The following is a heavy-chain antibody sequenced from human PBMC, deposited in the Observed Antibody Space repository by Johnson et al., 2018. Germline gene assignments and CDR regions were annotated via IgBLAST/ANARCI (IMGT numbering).Heavy chain of an antibody. CDR2: SSSTTSII. CDR3: ARAPPQKIVGPTEYYFDY. V-gene: IGHV3-48*02. D-gene: IGHD1-26*01. J-gene: IGHJ4*02. CDR1: GFNVRSYS. Sequence: VQLVESGGGLAQPGGSLKLSCAASGFNVRSYSMIWVRQAPGKGLEWISYSSSTTSIIYYAESVKGRCTIYIDNAKNSVYQQMNSLRDEDTAVYYCARAPPQKIVGPTEYYFDYWGQGTLVTVSS.